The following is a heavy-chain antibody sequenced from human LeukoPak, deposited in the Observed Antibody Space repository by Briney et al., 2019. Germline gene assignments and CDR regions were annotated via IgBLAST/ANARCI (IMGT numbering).Heavy chain of an antibody. D-gene: IGHD3-10*01. Sequence: KPSETLSLTCAVSGGSISSGGNSWSWIRQPPGKGLEWIGYIWHRGSTFYNPSLKGRVTISVDRSKNQFPLKLTSVTAADTAVYYCARVAGSGSLLFDFWGQGALVTVSS. J-gene: IGHJ4*02. CDR1: GGSISSGGNS. CDR2: IWHRGST. V-gene: IGHV4-30-2*01. CDR3: ARVAGSGSLLFDF.